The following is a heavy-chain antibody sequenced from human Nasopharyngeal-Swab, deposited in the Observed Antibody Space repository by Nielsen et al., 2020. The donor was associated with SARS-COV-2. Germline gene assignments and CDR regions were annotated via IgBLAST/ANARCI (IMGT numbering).Heavy chain of an antibody. CDR2: IYYSGST. J-gene: IGHJ5*02. CDR3: ARSLGTFGWFDP. V-gene: IGHV4-59*01. Sequence: SGTLSLTCTVSGGSISSYYWSWIRQPPGKGLEWIGYIYYSGSTNYNPSLKSRVTISVDTSKNQFSLKLSSVTAADTAVYYCARSLGTFGWFDPWGQGTLVTVSS. CDR1: GGSISSYY. D-gene: IGHD3-16*01.